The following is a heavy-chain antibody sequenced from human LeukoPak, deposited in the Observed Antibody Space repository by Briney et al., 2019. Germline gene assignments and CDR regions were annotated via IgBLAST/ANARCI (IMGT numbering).Heavy chain of an antibody. CDR2: ISSNGGST. Sequence: GGSLRLSCAASGFTFSSYAMHWVRQAPGKGLEYVSAISSNGGSTYYANSVKGRFTISRDSSKNTLYLQMGSLRAEDMAVYYCARASGWRNDYWGQGTLVTVSS. V-gene: IGHV3-64*01. CDR1: GFTFSSYA. J-gene: IGHJ4*02. CDR3: ARASGWRNDY. D-gene: IGHD6-25*01.